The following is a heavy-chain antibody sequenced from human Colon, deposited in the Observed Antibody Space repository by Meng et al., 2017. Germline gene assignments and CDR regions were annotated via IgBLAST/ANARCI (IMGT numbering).Heavy chain of an antibody. J-gene: IGHJ5*02. Sequence: QVQLQESGPGLVKPSQTLSLTCPVSCGSISSGGYYWSWIRQHPGKGLEWIGYIYYSGSTYYNPSLKSRVTISLDTSKNRFSLKLRSVTAADTAVYYCARVVIGSGSYGDWFDPWGQGTLVTVSS. CDR1: CGSISSGGYY. CDR3: ARVVIGSGSYGDWFDP. V-gene: IGHV4-31*03. CDR2: IYYSGST. D-gene: IGHD3-10*01.